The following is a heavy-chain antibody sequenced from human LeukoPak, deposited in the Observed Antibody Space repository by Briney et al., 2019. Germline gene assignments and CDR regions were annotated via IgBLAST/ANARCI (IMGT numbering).Heavy chain of an antibody. V-gene: IGHV1-2*02. CDR1: GYAFTGYY. Sequence: ASVKVSCKASGYAFTGYYMHWVRQAPGQGLEWMGWINPNSGGTNYAQKFQGRVTMTRDTSISTAYMELSRLRSDDTAVYYCARVRDSSPPMGMFQHWGQGTLVTVSS. J-gene: IGHJ1*01. D-gene: IGHD6-13*01. CDR3: ARVRDSSPPMGMFQH. CDR2: INPNSGGT.